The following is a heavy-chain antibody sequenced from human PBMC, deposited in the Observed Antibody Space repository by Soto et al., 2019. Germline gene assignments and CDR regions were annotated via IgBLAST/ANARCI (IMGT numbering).Heavy chain of an antibody. CDR3: AKDVRYGSGAYYYGIDV. J-gene: IGHJ6*02. Sequence: GGSLRLSCAASGFTFDDYVMHWVRQAPGKGLEWVSGISWNSGSIGYADTVKGRFTISRDNAKNSLYLQMNSLRAEDTALYYCAKDVRYGSGAYYYGIDVWGQGTTVTVSS. V-gene: IGHV3-9*01. CDR1: GFTFDDYV. CDR2: ISWNSGSI. D-gene: IGHD3-10*01.